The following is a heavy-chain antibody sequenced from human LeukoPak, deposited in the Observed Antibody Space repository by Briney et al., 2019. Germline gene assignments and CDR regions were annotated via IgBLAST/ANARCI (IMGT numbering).Heavy chain of an antibody. CDR2: IYPGDSDT. CDR1: GYSFTSYW. Sequence: GESLKISCKGSGYSFTSYWIGWVRQMPGKGLEWMGIIYPGDSDTRYSPSFQGQVTISADKSISTAYLQWSSLKASDTAMYYCARALGYRSSTSCYGFFDYWGQGTLVTVSS. V-gene: IGHV5-51*01. D-gene: IGHD2-2*01. J-gene: IGHJ4*02. CDR3: ARALGYRSSTSCYGFFDY.